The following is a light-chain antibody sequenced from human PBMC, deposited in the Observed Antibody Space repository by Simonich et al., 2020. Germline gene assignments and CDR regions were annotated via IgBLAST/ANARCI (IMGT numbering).Light chain of an antibody. Sequence: QSALTQPASVSGSPGQSITISCPGTSRDVCGYNYVSWYQQQPCKAPKLMIYDVSKQPPVVSTRFSGSNSGNTATLTISGLQAEDEADYYCSTYTSSSTWVFGGGTKLTVL. CDR2: DVS. CDR3: STYTSSSTWV. CDR1: SRDVCGYNY. V-gene: IGLV2-14*03. J-gene: IGLJ3*02.